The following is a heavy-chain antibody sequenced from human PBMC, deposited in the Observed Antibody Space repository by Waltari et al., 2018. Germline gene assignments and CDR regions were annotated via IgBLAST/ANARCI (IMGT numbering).Heavy chain of an antibody. J-gene: IGHJ4*02. Sequence: QVQLAQSGAEVKSPGSSVTIACKASGLSIRGYRSGWVRQAPGQGLEWMGGFIPLSGSQIYTQKFQGRLTITADGSTRTTVMELTNLRYEDTAVYFCARGYRYDSSGRFYLDHWGQGTPVIVSS. CDR2: FIPLSGSQ. CDR3: ARGYRYDSSGRFYLDH. CDR1: GLSIRGYR. V-gene: IGHV1-69*12. D-gene: IGHD3-16*02.